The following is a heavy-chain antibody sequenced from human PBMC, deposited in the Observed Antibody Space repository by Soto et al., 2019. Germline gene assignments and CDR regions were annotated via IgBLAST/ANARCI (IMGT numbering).Heavy chain of an antibody. V-gene: IGHV1-2*04. CDR2: INPNSGGT. D-gene: IGHD3-22*01. CDR3: ARDSSYYYDSSGYYPNWFDP. J-gene: IGHJ5*02. Sequence: GASVKVSCKASGYTFTGYYMHWVRQAPGQGLEWMGWINPNSGGTNYAQKFQGWVTMTRDTSISTAYMELSRLRSDDTAVYYCARDSSYYYDSSGYYPNWFDPWGQGTLVTVSS. CDR1: GYTFTGYY.